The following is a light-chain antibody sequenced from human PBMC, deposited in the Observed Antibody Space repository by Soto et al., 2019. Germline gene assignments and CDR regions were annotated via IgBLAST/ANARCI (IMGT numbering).Light chain of an antibody. CDR2: DVI. Sequence: QSVLTQPASVSGSPGQSITISCTGATTFVSWYQQHPGKAPKLILYDVINRPSGISKRFSGSKSVNTASLTISGLQAEDEFFYYCNAFTTNDPFVFGTGTKVTVL. V-gene: IGLV2-14*03. CDR3: NAFTTNDPFV. CDR1: TTF. J-gene: IGLJ1*01.